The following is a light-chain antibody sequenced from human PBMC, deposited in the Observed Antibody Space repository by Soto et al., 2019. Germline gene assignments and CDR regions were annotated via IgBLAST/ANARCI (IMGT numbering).Light chain of an antibody. CDR3: QQSGSSPYT. CDR2: GAS. J-gene: IGKJ2*01. V-gene: IGKV3-20*01. Sequence: EIVLTQSPGTLSLSPGERATLSCRASQSVSSSYLAWYQQKPGQSPRLLIYGASNRATGIPDRFSGSGSGTDFTLTISRLEPEDFAVYYCQQSGSSPYTFGQGTKLEIK. CDR1: QSVSSSY.